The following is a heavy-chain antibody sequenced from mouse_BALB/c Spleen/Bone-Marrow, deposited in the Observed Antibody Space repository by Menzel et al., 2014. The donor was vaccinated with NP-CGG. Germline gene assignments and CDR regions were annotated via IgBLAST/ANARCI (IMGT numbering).Heavy chain of an antibody. Sequence: VQLQQPRPEVVKPGASLKMSCKASGYTFTNYILHWVKLKPGQGLEWIGYINPYNDGSKYNENFKGKATLTSDKSFSTVHMEFSSLTSEDSAVYYCVRHDYGSSYAMDYWGQGTSVTVSS. V-gene: IGHV1-14*01. J-gene: IGHJ4*01. CDR2: INPYNDGS. CDR3: VRHDYGSSYAMDY. CDR1: GYTFTNYI. D-gene: IGHD1-1*01.